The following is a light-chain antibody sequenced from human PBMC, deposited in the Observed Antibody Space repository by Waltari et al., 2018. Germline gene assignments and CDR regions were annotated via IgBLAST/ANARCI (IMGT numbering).Light chain of an antibody. V-gene: IGLV1-44*01. Sequence: QSVLTQPPSASGTPGQRVTISCFGSPSNIGGNTVNWYQHLPGTAPKVLIFFNSERPSGVPDRFSGSKSGTSASLAISGLQSEDEADYYCAACDDSLNGRVFGGGTKLTVL. CDR3: AACDDSLNGRV. J-gene: IGLJ3*02. CDR2: FNS. CDR1: PSNIGGNT.